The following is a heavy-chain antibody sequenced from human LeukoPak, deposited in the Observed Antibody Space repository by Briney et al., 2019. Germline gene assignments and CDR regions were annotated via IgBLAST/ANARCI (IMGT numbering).Heavy chain of an antibody. CDR3: ARDLPRSDYYDSSGYYYPYYFDY. D-gene: IGHD3-22*01. V-gene: IGHV3-23*01. CDR1: GFTFSSYA. CDR2: ISGSGGRT. J-gene: IGHJ4*02. Sequence: GGSLRLSCAASGFTFSSYAMSWVRQAPGKGLEGVSAISGSGGRTNYADSVKGRFTISRDNAKNSLYLQMNSLRAEDTAVYYCARDLPRSDYYDSSGYYYPYYFDYWGQGTLVTVSS.